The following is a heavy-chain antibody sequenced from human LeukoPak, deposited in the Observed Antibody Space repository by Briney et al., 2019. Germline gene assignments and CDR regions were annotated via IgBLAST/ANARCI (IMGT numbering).Heavy chain of an antibody. V-gene: IGHV3-21*01. Sequence: GSLRLSCAASGFTFSSYSMNWVRQAPGKGLEWASSISSSSSYIYYADSVKGRFTISRDNPKNSLYLQMNSLRHEDTAVYYCARDGTAKGYYYDRDVWGKGTTVTISS. CDR3: ARDGTAKGYYYDRDV. J-gene: IGHJ6*03. CDR2: ISSSSSYI. D-gene: IGHD6-13*01. CDR1: GFTFSSYS.